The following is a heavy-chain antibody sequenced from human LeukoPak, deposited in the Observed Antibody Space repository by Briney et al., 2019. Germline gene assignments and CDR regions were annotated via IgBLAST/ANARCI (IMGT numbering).Heavy chain of an antibody. V-gene: IGHV3-23*01. D-gene: IGHD3-10*01. CDR3: AKEGDGSGSYYNPNWFDP. CDR1: GFTFSSYA. J-gene: IGHJ5*02. Sequence: GGSLRLSCSASGFTFSSYAMSWVRQAPGKGLDWVSAISGSGGSTYYADSVKGRFTISRDNSKNTLYLQMNSLRAEDTAVYYCAKEGDGSGSYYNPNWFDPWGQGTLVTVSS. CDR2: ISGSGGST.